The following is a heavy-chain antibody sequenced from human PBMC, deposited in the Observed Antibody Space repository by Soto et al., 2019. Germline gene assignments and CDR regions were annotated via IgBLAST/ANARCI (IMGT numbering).Heavy chain of an antibody. Sequence: SETLSLTCTVSGGSISSYYWSWIRQPPGKGLEWIGYIYYSGSTDYNPSLKGRVSISIAPSRNQFSLKLSSVTAADTAVYYCARERIAVAGTRGHFDYWGQGTLVTVSS. D-gene: IGHD6-19*01. CDR2: IYYSGST. V-gene: IGHV4-59*12. CDR1: GGSISSYY. CDR3: ARERIAVAGTRGHFDY. J-gene: IGHJ4*02.